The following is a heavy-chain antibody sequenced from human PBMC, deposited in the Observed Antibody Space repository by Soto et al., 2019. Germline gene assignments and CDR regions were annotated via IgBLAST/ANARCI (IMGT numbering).Heavy chain of an antibody. J-gene: IGHJ1*01. Sequence: EALVKVSCKSSGGTFSSYTISWVRQAPGRRLEWMGRIIPILGRANYAQKFQGRGTITADKSASTAYIELSSLRSEDTAVYYFAVLYCGGACDTPEYFQHWGQGTRVTVSS. CDR2: IIPILGRA. CDR3: AVLYCGGACDTPEYFQH. D-gene: IGHD2-21*02. V-gene: IGHV1-69*02. CDR1: GGTFSSYT.